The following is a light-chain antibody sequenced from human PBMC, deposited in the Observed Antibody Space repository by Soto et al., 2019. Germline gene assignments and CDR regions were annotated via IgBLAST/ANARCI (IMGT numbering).Light chain of an antibody. CDR2: EVS. V-gene: IGLV2-23*02. Sequence: QSALTQPASVSGSPGQSITISCTGTSSDVGGYNHVSWYQQHPGKAPKLMIYEVSKRPSGVSNRFSGSKSGNTASLTISGLQAEDEADYYCSSYAGSSTLVFGGGTQLTVL. J-gene: IGLJ2*01. CDR3: SSYAGSSTLV. CDR1: SSDVGGYNH.